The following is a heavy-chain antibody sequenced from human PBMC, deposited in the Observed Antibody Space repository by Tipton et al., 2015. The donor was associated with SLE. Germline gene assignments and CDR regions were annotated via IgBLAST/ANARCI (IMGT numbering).Heavy chain of an antibody. Sequence: TLSLTCTVFGGSLSYYYWSWIRQPPGKGLEFIGYIYYSGYTSYNPSLKSRVTISVDTSKNQFSLNMSSMTAADTAVYYCARLLTAAGTHFFDYWGQGALVTVSS. J-gene: IGHJ4*02. CDR2: IYYSGYT. CDR1: GGSLSYYY. D-gene: IGHD6-13*01. V-gene: IGHV4-59*07. CDR3: ARLLTAAGTHFFDY.